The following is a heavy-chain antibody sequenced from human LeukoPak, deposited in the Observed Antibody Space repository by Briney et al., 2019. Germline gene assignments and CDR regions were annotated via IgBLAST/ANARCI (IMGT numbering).Heavy chain of an antibody. V-gene: IGHV3-23*01. CDR3: AKETSITGAGDF. CDR1: GFTFSNYA. J-gene: IGHJ4*02. Sequence: PGGSLRLSCVASGFTFSNYAMSWVRQAPGKGLEYVSPISASGLSTYYTGSVRGRFTNSRDNSKNTLYLQMHSLRAEDTAVYYCAKETSITGAGDFWGQGALVTVSS. D-gene: IGHD1-20*01. CDR2: ISASGLST.